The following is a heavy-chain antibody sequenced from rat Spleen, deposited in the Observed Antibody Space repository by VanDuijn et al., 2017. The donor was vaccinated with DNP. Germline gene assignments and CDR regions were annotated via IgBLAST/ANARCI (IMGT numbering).Heavy chain of an antibody. CDR1: GFTFNNYW. CDR3: ARDLEHY. J-gene: IGHJ2*01. V-gene: IGHV5-31*01. Sequence: EVQLVESGGDLVQPGRSLKLSCETSGFTFNNYWMTWIRQVPGKGLEWVAAISPSGGSTYYRASVKGRFTVSRDNTKSSLYLQMDSLRSEDTATYYCARDLEHYWGQGVMVTVSS. CDR2: ISPSGGST.